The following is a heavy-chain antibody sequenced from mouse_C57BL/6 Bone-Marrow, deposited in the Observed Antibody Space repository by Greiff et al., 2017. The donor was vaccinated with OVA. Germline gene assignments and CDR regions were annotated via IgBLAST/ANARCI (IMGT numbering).Heavy chain of an antibody. Sequence: VQLQQSGAELVRPGASVKLSCTASGFNIKDDYMHWVKQRPEQGLEWIGWIDPESGDTEYASKFQGKATITADTSSNTAYLQLSSLTSEDTAVDYRTTYITTVVATPLAYWGQGTLVTVSA. V-gene: IGHV14-4*01. CDR1: GFNIKDDY. D-gene: IGHD1-1*01. CDR3: TTYITTVVATPLAY. CDR2: IDPESGDT. J-gene: IGHJ3*01.